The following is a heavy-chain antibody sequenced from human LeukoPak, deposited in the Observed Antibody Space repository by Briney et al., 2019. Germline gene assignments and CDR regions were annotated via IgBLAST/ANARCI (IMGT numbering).Heavy chain of an antibody. CDR2: ISNSGDYI. CDR3: AREMYAGWYFAFDI. V-gene: IGHV3-21*01. D-gene: IGHD6-19*01. Sequence: GGSLRLSCTVSGFTFSSFTMNWVRQGPGKGLEWVASISNSGDYISYADSLKGRFTISRDNAKNSLFLQMSSLRAEHTAVYYCAREMYAGWYFAFDIWGQGTMVTVSS. CDR1: GFTFSSFT. J-gene: IGHJ3*02.